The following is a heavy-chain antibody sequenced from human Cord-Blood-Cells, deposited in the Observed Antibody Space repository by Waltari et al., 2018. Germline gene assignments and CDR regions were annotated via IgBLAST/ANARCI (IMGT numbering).Heavy chain of an antibody. V-gene: IGHV1-18*01. Sequence: QVQLVQSGAEVKKPGASVKVSCKASGYTFTSYGITWVRQPPGQGIEWMGWISAYNGNTNYAQKLQGRVTMTTDTSTSTAYMALRSLRSDDTAVYYCARGLRYRDYWGYYFDYWGQGTLVTVSS. CDR2: ISAYNGNT. CDR1: GYTFTSYG. CDR3: ARGLRYRDYWGYYFDY. J-gene: IGHJ4*02. D-gene: IGHD7-27*01.